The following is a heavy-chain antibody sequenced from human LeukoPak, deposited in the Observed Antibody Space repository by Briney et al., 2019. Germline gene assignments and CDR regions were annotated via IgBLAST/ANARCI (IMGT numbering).Heavy chain of an antibody. Sequence: WETLSLTCTVSGGPISSYYWSWIRQPPGKGLEWIGYIYYSGSTNYNPSLKSRVTISVDTSKNQFSLKLSSVTAADTAVYYCAREESYYFDYWGQGTLVTVSS. CDR2: IYYSGST. CDR1: GGPISSYY. CDR3: AREESYYFDY. V-gene: IGHV4-59*01. J-gene: IGHJ4*02.